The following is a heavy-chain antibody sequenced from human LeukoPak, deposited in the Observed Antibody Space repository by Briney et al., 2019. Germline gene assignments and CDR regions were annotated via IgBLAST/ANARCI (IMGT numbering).Heavy chain of an antibody. V-gene: IGHV3-30*18. J-gene: IGHJ4*02. Sequence: GGSLRLSCAASGFPFNIYGLHWVRQAPGKGLEWVALISFDGGVRYYADSVKGRFTISRDNSKNTVYLQMNSLRTEDTAVYYCGKGRSMFGELSGDYWGQGTLVTVSS. CDR2: ISFDGGVR. D-gene: IGHD3-10*02. CDR3: GKGRSMFGELSGDY. CDR1: GFPFNIYG.